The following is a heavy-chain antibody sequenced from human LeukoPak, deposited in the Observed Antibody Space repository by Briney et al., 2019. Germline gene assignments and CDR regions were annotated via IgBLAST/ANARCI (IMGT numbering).Heavy chain of an antibody. D-gene: IGHD6-13*01. CDR3: ARSNIHSSNWKFDY. V-gene: IGHV4-59*08. CDR2: IYHSGST. CDR1: GGSISSYY. Sequence: SETLSLTCSVSGGSISSYYWSWIRQPPGKGLEWIGYIYHSGSTNYNPSLRSRVTISVDTSKNQFSLKLSSVTAADTAVYYCARSNIHSSNWKFDYWGQGTLVAVSS. J-gene: IGHJ4*02.